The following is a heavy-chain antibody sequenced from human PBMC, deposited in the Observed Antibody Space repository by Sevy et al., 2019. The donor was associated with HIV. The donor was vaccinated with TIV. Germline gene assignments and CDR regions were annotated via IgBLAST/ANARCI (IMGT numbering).Heavy chain of an antibody. V-gene: IGHV4-39*01. CDR1: VGSISSGTYY. CDR2: IYYSGST. Sequence: SETLSLTCTVSVGSISSGTYYWGWIRRPPGKGLEWIGTIYYSGSTYYNSSLKSRVTISVDTSKNQFSLKLSSVTAADTAVYYCARHRNSLDIAAAGNWFDPWGQGTLVTVSS. D-gene: IGHD6-13*01. J-gene: IGHJ5*02. CDR3: ARHRNSLDIAAAGNWFDP.